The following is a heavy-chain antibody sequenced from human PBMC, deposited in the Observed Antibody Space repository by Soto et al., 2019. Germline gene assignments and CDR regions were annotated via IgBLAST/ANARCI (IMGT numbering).Heavy chain of an antibody. CDR3: ARYTTVTGNFDY. V-gene: IGHV4-31*03. J-gene: IGHJ4*02. CDR1: GGSISSGGYY. CDR2: IYYSGST. D-gene: IGHD4-4*01. Sequence: SETLSLTCTVSGGSISSGGYYWSWIRQHPGKGLEWIGYIYYSGSTYYNPSLKSRVTISVDTSKNQFSLKLSSVTAADTAVYYCARYTTVTGNFDYWGQGTLVTVS.